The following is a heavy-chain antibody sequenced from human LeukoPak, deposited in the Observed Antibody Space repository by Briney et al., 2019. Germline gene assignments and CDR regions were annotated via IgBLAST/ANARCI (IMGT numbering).Heavy chain of an antibody. J-gene: IGHJ4*02. Sequence: PGGSLRLSCATSGFTFSSYGIHWVRQAPGKGLEWVAVISYDGSNKYYADSVKGRFTISRDNSKNTLYLQMNSLRAEDTAVYYCAKEYYGGNSRPSSYFDYWGQGTLVTVSS. CDR3: AKEYYGGNSRPSSYFDY. CDR1: GFTFSSYG. CDR2: ISYDGSNK. V-gene: IGHV3-30*18. D-gene: IGHD4-23*01.